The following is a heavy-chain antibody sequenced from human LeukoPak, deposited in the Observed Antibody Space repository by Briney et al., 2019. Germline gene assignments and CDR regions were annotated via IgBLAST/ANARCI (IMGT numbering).Heavy chain of an antibody. CDR2: INPNSGGT. V-gene: IGHV1-2*02. Sequence: ASVKVSCKASGYTFTNYNINWVRQAPGQGLEWMGWINPNSGGTNYAQKFQGRVTMTRDRSISTAYMELSRLRSDDTAVYYCAKDHTIRSFDSWGQGTLVTVSS. CDR1: GYTFTNYN. D-gene: IGHD1-14*01. CDR3: AKDHTIRSFDS. J-gene: IGHJ4*02.